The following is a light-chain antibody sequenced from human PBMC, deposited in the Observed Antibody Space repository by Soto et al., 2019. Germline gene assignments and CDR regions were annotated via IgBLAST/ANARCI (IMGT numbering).Light chain of an antibody. V-gene: IGKV1-17*01. CDR3: QQYNSYS. CDR1: QAIGTA. J-gene: IGKJ1*01. Sequence: IQMTQSPSSLSASVGDRVTITCLASQAIGTALGWYQQKPGKAPKRLIYAGSSVQSGGPSRFSGSGAGTEFTLTISSLHPDDFATYYCQQYNSYSFGQGTKVDI. CDR2: AGS.